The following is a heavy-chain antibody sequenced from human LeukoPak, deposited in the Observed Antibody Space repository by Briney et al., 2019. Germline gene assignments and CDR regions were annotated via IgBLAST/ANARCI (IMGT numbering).Heavy chain of an antibody. CDR3: AKSRGSSGFS. J-gene: IGHJ5*02. CDR1: GGSISSGGFC. CDR2: IYYTGNT. D-gene: IGHD3-22*01. Sequence: SQTLSLTCSVSGGSISSGGFCWSWIRQHPGKGLEYIGYIYYTGNTYYNPSLKSRVTISLDTSKNQFSLKLNSVTAADTAVYYCAKSRGSSGFSWGQGTLVTVSS. V-gene: IGHV4-31*03.